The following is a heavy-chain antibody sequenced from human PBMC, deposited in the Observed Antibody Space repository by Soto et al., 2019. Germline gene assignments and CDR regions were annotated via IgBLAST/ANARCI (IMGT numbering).Heavy chain of an antibody. V-gene: IGHV4-31*03. CDR3: ARDLTAGGYFDY. Sequence: LSLTCTVSGGSISSGGYYWSWIRQHPGKGLEWIGYIYYSGSTYYNPSLKSRVTISVDTSKNQFSLKLSSVTAADTAVYYCARDLTAGGYFDYWGQGTLVTVSS. D-gene: IGHD2-21*02. CDR1: GGSISSGGYY. J-gene: IGHJ4*02. CDR2: IYYSGST.